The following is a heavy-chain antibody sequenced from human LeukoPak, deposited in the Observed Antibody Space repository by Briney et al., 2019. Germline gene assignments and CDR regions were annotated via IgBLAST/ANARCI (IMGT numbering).Heavy chain of an antibody. CDR3: AREASYSGYESYYYYYYLDV. J-gene: IGHJ6*03. CDR2: IYYSGNT. V-gene: IGHV4-39*07. D-gene: IGHD5-12*01. CDR1: GDSISSSSSY. Sequence: SETLSLTCTVSGDSISSSSSYWGWIRQPPGKGLEWIGSIYYSGNTYYNTSLKSRVTISVDTSKNQFSLRLSSVTAADTAVYYCAREASYSGYESYYYYYYLDVWGKGTTVTVSS.